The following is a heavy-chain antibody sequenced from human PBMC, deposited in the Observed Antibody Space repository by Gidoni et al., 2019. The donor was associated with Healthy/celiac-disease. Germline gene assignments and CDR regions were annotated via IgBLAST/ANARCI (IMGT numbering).Heavy chain of an antibody. CDR3: ARDPGYCSSTSCSPINWFDP. CDR2: IIPIFGTA. Sequence: QSGAEVKKPGSSVKVSCKASGGTFSSYAISWVRQAPGQGLEWMGGIIPIFGTANYAQRFQGRVTITADKSTSTAYMELSSLRSEDTAVYYCARDPGYCSSTSCSPINWFDPWGQGTLVTVSS. J-gene: IGHJ5*02. D-gene: IGHD2-2*01. V-gene: IGHV1-69*06. CDR1: GGTFSSYA.